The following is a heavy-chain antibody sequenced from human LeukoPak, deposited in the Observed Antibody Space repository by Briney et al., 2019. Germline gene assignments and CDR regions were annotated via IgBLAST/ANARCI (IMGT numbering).Heavy chain of an antibody. Sequence: SETLSLICTVSGGSISNYFWNWIRQSPGKRLEWIGFVYNGGSTNYNPSLKSRVTMSVDTSKNQFSLKMSYVTAADTAMYYCARERSGSYYRWYFDLWGRGTLVTVSS. D-gene: IGHD1-26*01. CDR1: GGSISNYF. J-gene: IGHJ2*01. V-gene: IGHV4-59*01. CDR3: ARERSGSYYRWYFDL. CDR2: VYNGGST.